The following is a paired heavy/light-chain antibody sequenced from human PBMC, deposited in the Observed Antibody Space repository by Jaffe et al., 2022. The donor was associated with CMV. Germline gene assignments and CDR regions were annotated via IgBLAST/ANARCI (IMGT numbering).Heavy chain of an antibody. CDR2: IRAKIDGGTT. D-gene: IGHD5-18*01. Sequence: EVQLVESGGGLVKPGESLRLSCTASGFAFNDATMSWVRQPPGKGLEWVGRIRAKIDGGTTNYAAPVKGRFSISRDDSRNTLYLQLNTLMTEDTAIYYCTPLHCTTTSCHTESSYMGAWGKGTTVTVSS. V-gene: IGHV3-15*01. CDR1: GFAFNDAT. J-gene: IGHJ6*03. CDR3: TPLHCTTTSCHTESSYMGA.
Light chain of an antibody. CDR2: RSD. V-gene: IGLV1-47*01. J-gene: IGLJ3*02. Sequence: QSVLTQPPSASGTPGQRVTISCSGSSSNIGINSVYWFQQFPGTAPKLLIYRSDQRPSGVPYRFSGSRSGASASLAISGLRSEDEADYYCATWDDSLSSWVFGGGTKVTVL. CDR3: ATWDDSLSSWV. CDR1: SSNIGINS.